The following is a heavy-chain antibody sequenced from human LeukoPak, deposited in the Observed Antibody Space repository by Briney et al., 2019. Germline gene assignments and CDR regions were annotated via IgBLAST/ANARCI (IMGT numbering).Heavy chain of an antibody. J-gene: IGHJ4*02. CDR2: IYSGDNT. CDR1: GFTVSNNY. V-gene: IGHV3-66*02. Sequence: GGSLRLSCAASGFTVSNNYMSWVRQAPGKGLEWVSVIYSGDNTYYVESVKGRFTISGDNSKNTLFLQMNRLRAEDTAVYYCAERRVLDASFDYWGQGTLVTVSS. D-gene: IGHD3-16*01. CDR3: AERRVLDASFDY.